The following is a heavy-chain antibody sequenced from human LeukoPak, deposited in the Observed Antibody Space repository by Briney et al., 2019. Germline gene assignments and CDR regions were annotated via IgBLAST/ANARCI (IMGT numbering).Heavy chain of an antibody. CDR2: IYYGGST. CDR3: ARATDCSSTSCFYFDY. CDR1: GGSISSYY. Sequence: SETLSLTCTVSGGSISSYYWSWIRQPPRKRLEWIGYIYYGGSTNYNPSLKSRVTISVDTSKNQFSLKLSSVTAADTAVYYCARATDCSSTSCFYFDYWGQGTLVTVSS. J-gene: IGHJ4*02. V-gene: IGHV4-59*01. D-gene: IGHD2-2*01.